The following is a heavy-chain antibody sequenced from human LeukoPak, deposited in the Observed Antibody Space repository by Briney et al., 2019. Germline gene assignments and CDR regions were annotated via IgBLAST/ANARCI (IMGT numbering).Heavy chain of an antibody. J-gene: IGHJ4*02. D-gene: IGHD1-26*01. CDR1: GGSFSGYY. Sequence: AETLSLTCAVYGGSFSGYYWSWIRQPPGKGLEWIGEINHSGSSNYNPSLESRVNIPVEKSKKQSSLMLRYVTGADKSVVYFSVGAGACGPFDYWGQGTLATVSS. V-gene: IGHV4-34*01. CDR2: INHSGSS. CDR3: SVGAGACGPFDY.